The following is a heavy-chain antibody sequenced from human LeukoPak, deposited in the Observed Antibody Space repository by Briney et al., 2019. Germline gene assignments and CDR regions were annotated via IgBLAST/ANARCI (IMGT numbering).Heavy chain of an antibody. V-gene: IGHV3-23*01. CDR3: AKVTYGSGTYGAFDS. CDR2: ISGSGDYT. J-gene: IGHJ4*02. CDR1: GFKFDDYG. Sequence: GSLRLSCRGSGFKFDDYGMTWVRQAPGKGLEWVSTISGSGDYTYYADSVKGRFTISRDNSKNTLYLQMNSLRAEDTAIYYCAKVTYGSGTYGAFDSWGQGTLVTVSS. D-gene: IGHD3-10*01.